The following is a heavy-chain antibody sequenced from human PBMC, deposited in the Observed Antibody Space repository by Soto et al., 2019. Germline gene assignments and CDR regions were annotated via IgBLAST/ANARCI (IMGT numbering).Heavy chain of an antibody. CDR3: AKDLREMATIRPDY. J-gene: IGHJ4*02. V-gene: IGHV3-23*01. CDR2: ISGSGGST. CDR1: GFIFSSYA. Sequence: PGGSLRLSCAASGFIFSSYAMSWVRQAPGKGLEWVSAISGSGGSTYYADSVKGRFTISRDNSKNTLYLQMNSLRAEDTAVYHCAKDLREMATIRPDYWGQGVLVTVSS. D-gene: IGHD5-12*01.